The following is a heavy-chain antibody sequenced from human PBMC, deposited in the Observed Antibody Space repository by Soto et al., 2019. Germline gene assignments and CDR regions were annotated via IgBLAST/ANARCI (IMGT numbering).Heavy chain of an antibody. D-gene: IGHD4-17*01. CDR2: ISGSGGST. CDR3: AKARMTTVTFDAFDI. J-gene: IGHJ3*02. CDR1: GFTVTSNY. V-gene: IGHV3-23*01. Sequence: PGGSLRLSCAASGFTVTSNYMSWVRQAPGKGLEWVSAISGSGGSTYYADSVKGRFTISRDNSKNTLYLQMNSLRAEDTAVYYCAKARMTTVTFDAFDIWGQGTMVTVSS.